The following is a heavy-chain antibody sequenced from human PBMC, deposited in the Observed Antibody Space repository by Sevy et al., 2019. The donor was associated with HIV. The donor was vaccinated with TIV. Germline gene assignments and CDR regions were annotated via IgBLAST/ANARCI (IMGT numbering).Heavy chain of an antibody. CDR3: ARESYDILPGSRGMDV. V-gene: IGHV4-59*01. Sequence: SETLSLTCTVSGGSISSYYWSWIRQPPGKRLEWIGYIYYSGSTNYNPSLKSRVTISVDTSKNQFSLKLGSVTAADTAVYYCARESYDILPGSRGMDVWGQGTTVTVSS. CDR1: GGSISSYY. D-gene: IGHD3-9*01. CDR2: IYYSGST. J-gene: IGHJ6*02.